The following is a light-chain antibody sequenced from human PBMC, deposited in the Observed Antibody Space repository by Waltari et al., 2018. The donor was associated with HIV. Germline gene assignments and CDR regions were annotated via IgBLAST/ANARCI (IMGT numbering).Light chain of an antibody. CDR3: SPYTSSSTVV. CDR1: SRDVGGYNY. CDR2: DVS. J-gene: IGLJ2*01. Sequence: QSALTQPASVSGSPGQSITISCTGTSRDVGGYNYVPWYQQHPGKAPKLMIYDVSNRPSGVSNRFSGSKSGNTASLTISGLQAEDEADYYCSPYTSSSTVVFGGGTKLTVL. V-gene: IGLV2-14*03.